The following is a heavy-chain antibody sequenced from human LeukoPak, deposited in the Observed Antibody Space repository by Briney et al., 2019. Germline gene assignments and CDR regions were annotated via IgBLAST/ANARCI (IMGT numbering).Heavy chain of an antibody. CDR2: IYSGGST. D-gene: IGHD3-22*01. CDR3: ARSYDSSGSLDY. Sequence: GGSLRLSCVASGFTVSSNYMSWVRQAPGKGLEWVSVIYSGGSTYYADSVKGRFTISRDNSKNTLYLQMNSLRAEDTAVYYCARSYDSSGSLDYWGQGTLVTVSS. CDR1: GFTVSSNY. V-gene: IGHV3-53*01. J-gene: IGHJ4*02.